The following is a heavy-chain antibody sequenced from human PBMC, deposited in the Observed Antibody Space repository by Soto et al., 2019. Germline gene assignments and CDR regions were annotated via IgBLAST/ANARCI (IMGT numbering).Heavy chain of an antibody. J-gene: IGHJ3*02. CDR1: GRSMSGYN. CDR3: ARNGVGFGFDI. V-gene: IGHV4-34*02. D-gene: IGHD3-10*01. Sequence: QVQQQQWGARLLKPSETLSLTCAEYGRSMSGYNWSWLRRSPVRGLEWIGEIGPTGDTNYGPSFMSRVTVSVDTSKYELSLRLTQVTAADTATYLFARNGVGFGFDIWGLGTMVSVSS. CDR2: IGPTGDT.